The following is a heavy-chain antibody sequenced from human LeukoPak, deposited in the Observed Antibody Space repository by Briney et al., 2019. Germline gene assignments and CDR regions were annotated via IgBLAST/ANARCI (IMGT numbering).Heavy chain of an antibody. CDR2: ISSDSTYT. CDR3: ARVRRDGYYFDS. CDR1: TFTFSRYA. J-gene: IGHJ4*02. V-gene: IGHV3-21*01. Sequence: GGSLRLSCAASTFTFSRYAMAWVRQAPGKGLEWVSSISSDSTYTSYADSVKGRFTISGDNAKNSMYLQMDSLRAEDTAVYYCARVRRDGYYFDSWGQGTLVTVSS. D-gene: IGHD5-24*01.